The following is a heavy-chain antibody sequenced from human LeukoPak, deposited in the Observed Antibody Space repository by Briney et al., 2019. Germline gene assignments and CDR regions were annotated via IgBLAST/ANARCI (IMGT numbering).Heavy chain of an antibody. CDR1: GFTFSSYG. Sequence: GGSLRLSRAASGFTFSSYGMHWVRQAPGKGLEWVAVIWYDGSNKYYADSVKGRFTISRDNSKNTLYLQMNSLRAEDTAVYYCAKAYYDILTGYYPLDDAFDIWGQGTMVTVSS. D-gene: IGHD3-9*01. J-gene: IGHJ3*02. V-gene: IGHV3-30*02. CDR3: AKAYYDILTGYYPLDDAFDI. CDR2: IWYDGSNK.